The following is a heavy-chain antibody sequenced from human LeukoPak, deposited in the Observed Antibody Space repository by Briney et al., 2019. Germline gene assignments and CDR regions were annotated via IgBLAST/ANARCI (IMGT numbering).Heavy chain of an antibody. Sequence: KASETLSLTCAVYGGSFSGYYWSWIRQPPGKGLEWIGYIYYSGSTYYNPSLKSRVTISVDTSKNQFSLKLSSVTAADTAVYYCARDGYCSSTSCYPGSMDVWGQGTTVTVSS. J-gene: IGHJ6*02. CDR2: IYYSGST. CDR3: ARDGYCSSTSCYPGSMDV. CDR1: GGSFSGYY. D-gene: IGHD2-2*01. V-gene: IGHV4-30-4*08.